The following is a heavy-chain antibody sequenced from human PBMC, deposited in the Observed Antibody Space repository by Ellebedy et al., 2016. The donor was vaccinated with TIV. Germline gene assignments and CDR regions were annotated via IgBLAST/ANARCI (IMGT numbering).Heavy chain of an antibody. CDR1: GYSISSGYY. J-gene: IGHJ5*02. D-gene: IGHD6-13*01. CDR3: ASGGIAAAGILNWFDP. CDR2: NYHSVST. V-gene: IGHV4-38-2*02. Sequence: MPGGSLRLSCTVSGYSISSGYYWGWIRQPPGKGLEWIGSNYHSVSTYYNPSLKSRVTISVDTSKNQFSLKLRSVTASDTAVYYCASGGIAAAGILNWFDPWGQGTLVTVSS.